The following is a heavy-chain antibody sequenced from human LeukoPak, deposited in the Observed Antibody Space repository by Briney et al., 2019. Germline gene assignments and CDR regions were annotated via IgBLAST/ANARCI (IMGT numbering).Heavy chain of an antibody. V-gene: IGHV1-18*01. Sequence: GASVKVSCKASGYTFATYGISWVRQAPGQGLEWMGFVSDYNGDTHYAQKLQGRVTMTTDRATTTAYMELRSLRSDDTAVYYCARVSFGPEAIFDFWGLGTLVTVSS. CDR2: VSDYNGDT. D-gene: IGHD3-10*01. CDR1: GYTFATYG. J-gene: IGHJ4*02. CDR3: ARVSFGPEAIFDF.